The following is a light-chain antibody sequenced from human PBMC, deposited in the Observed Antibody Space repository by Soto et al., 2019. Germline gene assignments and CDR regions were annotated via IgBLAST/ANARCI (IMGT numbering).Light chain of an antibody. CDR1: QSVSSSY. CDR2: GAS. CDR3: QQRSNWRGT. Sequence: IVLTQSPGTLSLSPGERATPSCRASQSVSSSYLAWYQQKPGQAPRLLIYGASSRATDIPDRFSGGGSGTDFTLTISSLEPEDFAVYYCQQRSNWRGTFGQGTKVDIK. V-gene: IGKV3D-20*02. J-gene: IGKJ1*01.